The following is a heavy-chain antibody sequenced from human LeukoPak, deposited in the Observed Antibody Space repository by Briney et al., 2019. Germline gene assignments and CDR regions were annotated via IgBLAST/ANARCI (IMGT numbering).Heavy chain of an antibody. J-gene: IGHJ4*02. Sequence: PGGSLRLSCAASGFTFSTYSMNWVRQAPGKGLEWVSSISSNNRYIYYADSVKGRFTISRDNAKNSLYLQMNSLRAEDTAVYYCASPPEWGQGTLVTVSS. CDR3: ASPPE. V-gene: IGHV3-21*01. CDR1: GFTFSTYS. CDR2: ISSNNRYI.